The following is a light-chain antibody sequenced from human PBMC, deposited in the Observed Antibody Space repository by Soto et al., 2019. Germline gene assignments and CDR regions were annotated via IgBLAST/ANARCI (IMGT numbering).Light chain of an antibody. V-gene: IGLV1-44*01. CDR2: SND. J-gene: IGLJ2*01. CDR3: AAWDHSLNVYVV. CDR1: SSNIGSNT. Sequence: QAVVTQPPSASGTPGQRVTISCSGSSSNIGSNTVNWYQQLPGTAPKLLIYSNDQRPSGVPDRFSGSKSGTSASLAISGLQSEDEADYYCAAWDHSLNVYVVFGGGTKLTVL.